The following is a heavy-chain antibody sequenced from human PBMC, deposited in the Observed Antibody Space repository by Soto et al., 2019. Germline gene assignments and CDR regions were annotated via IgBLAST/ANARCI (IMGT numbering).Heavy chain of an antibody. CDR1: GYTFTSYG. CDR3: ARESSSSCHDY. J-gene: IGHJ4*02. D-gene: IGHD6-13*01. CDR2: ISAYNGNT. V-gene: IGHV1-18*01. Sequence: QVQLVQSGAEVKKPGASVKVSCKASGYTFTSYGISWVRQAPGQGLEWMGWISAYNGNTNYAQKLQGRVTMTTDTSTSTAELELRSLRSDDTAVYSCARESSSSCHDYWGQGTLVTVSS.